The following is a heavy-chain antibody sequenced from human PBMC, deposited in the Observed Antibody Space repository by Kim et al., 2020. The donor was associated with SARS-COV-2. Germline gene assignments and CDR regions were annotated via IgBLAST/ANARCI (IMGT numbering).Heavy chain of an antibody. J-gene: IGHJ4*02. V-gene: IGHV3-21*01. D-gene: IGHD2-15*01. Sequence: SVKRRLTISRDNAKNSLYLQMNSLRAEDTAAFYCARYCSGGNGYSPPFDYWGQGTLVTVSS. CDR3: ARYCSGGNGYSPPFDY.